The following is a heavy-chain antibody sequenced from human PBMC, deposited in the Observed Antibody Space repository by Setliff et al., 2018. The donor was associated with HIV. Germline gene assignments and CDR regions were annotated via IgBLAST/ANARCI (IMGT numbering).Heavy chain of an antibody. Sequence: GGSLRLSCAASGFSFSSFAMSWVRPAPGKGLEWLAYITATGTTVHYADSVKGRFTISRDNSKNTLYLQMNSLRAEDTAVYYCARSVIGYYYYGMDVWGQGTLVTVSS. CDR3: ARSVIGYYYYGMDV. CDR1: GFSFSSFA. J-gene: IGHJ6*02. CDR2: ITATGTTV. V-gene: IGHV3-23*01. D-gene: IGHD3-10*01.